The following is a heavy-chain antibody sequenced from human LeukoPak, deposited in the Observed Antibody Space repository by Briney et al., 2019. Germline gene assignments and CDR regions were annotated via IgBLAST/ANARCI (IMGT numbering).Heavy chain of an antibody. CDR1: GFTFSTYS. CDR3: ARGVRLVLNYYYYYMDV. J-gene: IGHJ6*03. Sequence: GSLRLSCAASGFTFSTYSMNWVRQPPGKGLEWIGEINHSGSTNYNPSLKSRVTISVDTSKNQFSLKLSSVTAADTAVYYCARGVRLVLNYYYYYMDVWGKGTTVTVSS. D-gene: IGHD6-19*01. V-gene: IGHV4-34*01. CDR2: INHSGST.